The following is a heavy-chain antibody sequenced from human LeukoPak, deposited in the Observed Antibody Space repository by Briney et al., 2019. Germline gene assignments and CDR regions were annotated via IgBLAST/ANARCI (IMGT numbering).Heavy chain of an antibody. CDR1: GGSISSYY. Sequence: SETLSLTCTVSGGSISSYYWSWIRQPPGKGLEWIGYIYYSGSTNYNPSLTSRVTISVDTSKNQFSLKLSSVTAADTAVYYCARGYSSGWYIGSWGQGTLVTVSS. V-gene: IGHV4-59*01. D-gene: IGHD6-19*01. CDR3: ARGYSSGWYIGS. J-gene: IGHJ5*02. CDR2: IYYSGST.